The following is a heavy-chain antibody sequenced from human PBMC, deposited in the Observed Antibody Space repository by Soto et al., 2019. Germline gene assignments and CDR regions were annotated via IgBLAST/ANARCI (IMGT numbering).Heavy chain of an antibody. CDR1: GDSNSGYY. CDR3: ARRFMVGGTSYFDH. J-gene: IGHJ4*02. CDR2: MHDGGST. D-gene: IGHD1-26*01. Sequence: PSETMSLPCTVSGDSNSGYYCSWIRKPPGKGLEWIAYMHDGGSTNYNPSLKSRVTISVDTSKNQVSLKLSSMTAADTAVYYRARRFMVGGTSYFDHWGQGTLVTVS. V-gene: IGHV4-59*01.